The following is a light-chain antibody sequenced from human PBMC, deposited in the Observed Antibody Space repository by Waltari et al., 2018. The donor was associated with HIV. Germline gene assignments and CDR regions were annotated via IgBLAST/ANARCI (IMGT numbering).Light chain of an antibody. J-gene: IGKJ1*01. Sequence: DIQMAQSPSHFSASVGDRVPITCRASQTINTWLAWYHQKPGGAPQLLVYKASTLENGVPSRFSGSGSGTEFTLTISRLQPDDVGFYYCQQYSSYWTFGQGTKVQVK. CDR2: KAS. CDR3: QQYSSYWT. CDR1: QTINTW. V-gene: IGKV1-5*03.